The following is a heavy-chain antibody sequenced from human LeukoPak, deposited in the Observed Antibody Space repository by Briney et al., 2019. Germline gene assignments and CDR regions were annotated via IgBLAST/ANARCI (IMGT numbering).Heavy chain of an antibody. Sequence: PSETLSLTCTVSGGSISSYYWSWIRQPPGKGLEWIGYIYYSGSTNYNPSLKSRVTISVDTSKNQFSLKLRPVTAADTAVYYCATIVGGSRFDPWGQGTLVTVSS. CDR3: ATIVGGSRFDP. J-gene: IGHJ5*02. CDR1: GGSISSYY. V-gene: IGHV4-59*01. CDR2: IYYSGST. D-gene: IGHD1-26*01.